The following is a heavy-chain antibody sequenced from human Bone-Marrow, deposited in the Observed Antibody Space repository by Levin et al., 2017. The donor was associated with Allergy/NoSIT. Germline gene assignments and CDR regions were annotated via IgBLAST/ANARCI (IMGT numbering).Heavy chain of an antibody. Sequence: GGSLRLSCAASGFTVSNNYMSWVRQAPGKGLEGFSIIYSGGNTYYTDSVKGRFTISRDSSKNTLYLQMNSLRAEDTAVYYCATSPTSGYWGQGNLVTVSS. CDR1: GFTVSNNY. CDR3: ATSPTSGY. V-gene: IGHV3-53*01. J-gene: IGHJ4*02. CDR2: IYSGGNT.